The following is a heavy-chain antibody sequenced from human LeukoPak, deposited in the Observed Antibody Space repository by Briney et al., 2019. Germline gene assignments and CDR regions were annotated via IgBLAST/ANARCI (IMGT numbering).Heavy chain of an antibody. CDR3: ARLRTMVRGVIITGAFDY. J-gene: IGHJ4*02. V-gene: IGHV1-2*06. D-gene: IGHD3-10*01. Sequence: ASVKVSCKASGYTFTGYYMHWVRQAPGQGLEWMGRINPSSGGTDYAQKFQGRVTVTRDTSISTAYMELSRLRSDDTAVYYCARLRTMVRGVIITGAFDYWGQGTLVTVSS. CDR1: GYTFTGYY. CDR2: INPSSGGT.